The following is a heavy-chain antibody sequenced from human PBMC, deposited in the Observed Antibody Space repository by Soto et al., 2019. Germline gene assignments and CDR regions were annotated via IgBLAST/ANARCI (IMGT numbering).Heavy chain of an antibody. CDR1: GGSISSYY. CDR2: IYYSGST. CDR3: ERAQIAVAGIWYFQH. D-gene: IGHD6-19*01. Sequence: PSDTLSLTCTVSGGSISSYYWSWIRQPPGKGLEWIGYIYYSGSTNYNPSLKSRVTISVDTSKNQFSLKLSSVTAADTAVYYCERAQIAVAGIWYFQHWGQGTLVNVSS. J-gene: IGHJ1*01. V-gene: IGHV4-59*01.